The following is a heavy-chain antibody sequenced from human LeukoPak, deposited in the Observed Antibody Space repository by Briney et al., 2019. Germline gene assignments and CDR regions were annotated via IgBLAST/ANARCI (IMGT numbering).Heavy chain of an antibody. CDR3: ARFTYYYDSSGYPSDY. J-gene: IGHJ4*02. CDR1: GGSISSYY. Sequence: SETLSLTCTVSGGSISSYYWSWIRQPPGKGLEWIGFIYDSGSTNYNPSLKSRVTISVDTSKNQFSLKLRSVTAADTAVYYCARFTYYYDSSGYPSDYWGQGTLVTVSS. D-gene: IGHD3-22*01. CDR2: IYDSGST. V-gene: IGHV4-59*01.